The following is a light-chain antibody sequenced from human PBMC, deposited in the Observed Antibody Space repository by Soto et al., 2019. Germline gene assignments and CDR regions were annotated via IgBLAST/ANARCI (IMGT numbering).Light chain of an antibody. CDR3: QQSYSTLVT. V-gene: IGKV1-39*01. CDR1: QSISSY. Sequence: DIQMTQSPSSLSASVGDRVTITCRASQSISSYLNWYQQKPGKAPRLLIYAASSLQSGVPSRFSGSGSGTDFTLTISSLQHEDFETYYCQQSYSTLVTLGPGTKVDIK. J-gene: IGKJ3*01. CDR2: AAS.